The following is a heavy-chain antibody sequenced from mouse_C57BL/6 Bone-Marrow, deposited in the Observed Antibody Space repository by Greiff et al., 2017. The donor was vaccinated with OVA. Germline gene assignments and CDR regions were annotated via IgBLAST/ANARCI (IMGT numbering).Heavy chain of an antibody. V-gene: IGHV1-82*01. J-gene: IGHJ4*01. CDR1: GYAFSSSW. Sequence: VQLQQSGPELVKPGASVKISCKASGYAFSSSWVNWVKQRPGTGLEWIGRLYPGDGDTNYNGKFKGKATLTADKSSSTAYMQLSSLTSEDSAVYFCARSYYYGSSYYAMDYWGQGTSVTVSS. D-gene: IGHD1-1*01. CDR3: ARSYYYGSSYYAMDY. CDR2: LYPGDGDT.